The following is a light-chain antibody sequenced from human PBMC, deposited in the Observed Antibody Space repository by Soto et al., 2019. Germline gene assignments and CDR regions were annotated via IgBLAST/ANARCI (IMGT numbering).Light chain of an antibody. Sequence: EIVLTQSPATLSVSPGERATLSCRASQTVGNTLAWYQQQPGQTPRLLLYGASTTATGIPARFSGSGSGTEFTLTIDRLQSEDFAVYYCLHYKDWPRWTFGQGTKVEVK. CDR3: LHYKDWPRWT. V-gene: IGKV3-15*01. CDR1: QTVGNT. J-gene: IGKJ1*01. CDR2: GAS.